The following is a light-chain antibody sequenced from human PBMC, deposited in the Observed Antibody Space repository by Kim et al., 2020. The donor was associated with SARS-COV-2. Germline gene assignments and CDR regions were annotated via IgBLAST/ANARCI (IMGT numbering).Light chain of an antibody. Sequence: PGKTARITWGGNNIGSKRVHWYQQKPGQAPVLVIYYDSDRPSGIPERFSGSNSGNTATLTISRVEAGDEADYYCQVWDSSSDHFWVFGGGTQLTVL. CDR3: QVWDSSSDHFWV. J-gene: IGLJ3*02. V-gene: IGLV3-21*04. CDR2: YDS. CDR1: NIGSKR.